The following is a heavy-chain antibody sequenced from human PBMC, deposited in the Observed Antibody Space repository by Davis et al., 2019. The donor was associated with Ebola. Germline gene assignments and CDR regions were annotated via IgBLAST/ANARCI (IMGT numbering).Heavy chain of an antibody. CDR2: ISWNSGSI. CDR1: GFTFSSCA. CDR3: AGLIAAALDY. D-gene: IGHD6-13*01. V-gene: IGHV3-9*01. J-gene: IGHJ4*02. Sequence: SLKISCAASGFTFSSCAMHWVRQAPGKGLEWVSGISWNSGSIGYADSVKGRFTISRDNAKNSLYLQMNSLRAEDTAVYYCAGLIAAALDYWGQGTLVTVSS.